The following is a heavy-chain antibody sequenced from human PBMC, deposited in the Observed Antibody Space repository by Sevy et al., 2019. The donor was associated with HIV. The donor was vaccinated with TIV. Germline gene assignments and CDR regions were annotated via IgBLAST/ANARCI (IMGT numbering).Heavy chain of an antibody. D-gene: IGHD6-19*01. CDR1: GFTFDDYA. CDR2: SSWNSGSI. CDR3: AKGIGYSNGWYSWFDS. Sequence: GGSLRLSCVASGFTFDDYAMHWVRQAPGKGPDWVSGSSWNSGSIGYAESVKGRFTISRDNAKNSLYLQMNSLRVEDTAWYYCAKGIGYSNGWYSWFDSWGQGTLVTVSS. J-gene: IGHJ5*01. V-gene: IGHV3-9*01.